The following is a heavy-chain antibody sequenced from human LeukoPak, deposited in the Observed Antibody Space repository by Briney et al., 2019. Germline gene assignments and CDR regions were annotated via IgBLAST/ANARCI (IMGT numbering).Heavy chain of an antibody. CDR1: GFTFSSYG. CDR2: ISYDGSNK. Sequence: PGRSLRLSCAASGFTFSSYGMHWVRQAPGKGLEWVAVISYDGSNKYYADSVKGRFTISRDNSKNTLYLQMNSLRAEDTAVYYCAKEVYSYGLSSFDYWGQGTLVTVSS. J-gene: IGHJ4*02. V-gene: IGHV3-30*18. D-gene: IGHD5-18*01. CDR3: AKEVYSYGLSSFDY.